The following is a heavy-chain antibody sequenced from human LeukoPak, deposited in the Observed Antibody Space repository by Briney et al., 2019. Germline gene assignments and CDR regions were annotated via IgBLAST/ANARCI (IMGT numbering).Heavy chain of an antibody. CDR1: GGSISSYH. V-gene: IGHV4-4*07. Sequence: PSETLSLTCTVSGGSISSYHWSWIRQPPGKGLEWIGRIYTSGSTNYNPSLKSRVTMSVDTSKNQFSLKLSSVTAADTAVYYCARDNSGYPYYFDYWGQGTLVTVSS. CDR3: ARDNSGYPYYFDY. J-gene: IGHJ4*02. CDR2: IYTSGST. D-gene: IGHD5-12*01.